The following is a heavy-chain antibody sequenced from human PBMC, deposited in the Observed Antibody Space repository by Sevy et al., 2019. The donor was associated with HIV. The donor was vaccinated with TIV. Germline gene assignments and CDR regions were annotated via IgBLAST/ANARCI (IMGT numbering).Heavy chain of an antibody. D-gene: IGHD4-17*01. V-gene: IGHV3-23*01. CDR2: ISNSGSDT. CDR1: GFTFSSYA. CDR3: AKDRITVIGDAFDL. J-gene: IGHJ3*01. Sequence: GGSLRLSCAASGFTFSSYAMHWVRQAPGKGLEWVSAISNSGSDTKYAGSVKGRFTMSRDNSKNTLYVQMNSLSAEDTALCYCAKDRITVIGDAFDLWGQGTMVTVSS.